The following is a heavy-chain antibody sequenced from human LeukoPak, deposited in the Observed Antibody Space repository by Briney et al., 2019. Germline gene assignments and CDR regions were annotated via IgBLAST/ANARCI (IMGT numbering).Heavy chain of an antibody. CDR2: INSNGGST. J-gene: IGHJ4*02. V-gene: IGHV3-64*01. Sequence: GGSLRLSCVASGFTFSSYAMHWARQTPGKGLEYVSGINSNGGSTHYANSVKGRFTISRDNSKHTLYLQMNSLRAEDTALYYCAKDRTSIAVAVDYWGQGTLVTVSS. CDR3: AKDRTSIAVAVDY. D-gene: IGHD6-19*01. CDR1: GFTFSSYA.